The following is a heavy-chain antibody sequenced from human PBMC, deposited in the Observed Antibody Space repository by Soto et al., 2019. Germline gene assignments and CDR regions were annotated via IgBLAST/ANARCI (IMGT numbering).Heavy chain of an antibody. CDR2: IVVGSGNT. CDR1: GYTFTSYG. CDR3: AAGGPLEAPGV. V-gene: IGHV1-58*02. Sequence: GXSVKVSCKASGYTFTSYGISWVRQAPGQGLEWIGWIVVGSGNTNYAQKFQERVTITRDMSTSTAYMELSSLRSEDTAVYYCAAGGPLEAPGVWGKGTTVTVSS. J-gene: IGHJ6*04. D-gene: IGHD3-3*01.